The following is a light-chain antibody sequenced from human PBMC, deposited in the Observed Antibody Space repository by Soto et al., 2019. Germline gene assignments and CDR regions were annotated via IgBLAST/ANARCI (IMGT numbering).Light chain of an antibody. CDR1: QSVGGNY. CDR3: QHYGSSPWT. Sequence: EIVLTQSPGTLYLSPGERATLSCRASQSVGGNYLAWFQQKPGQAPRLLVYGASNRAAGIPDRFSGGGSETDFSLTISRLEPEDFAVYYCQHYGSSPWTFGQGTEVEVK. J-gene: IGKJ1*01. V-gene: IGKV3-20*01. CDR2: GAS.